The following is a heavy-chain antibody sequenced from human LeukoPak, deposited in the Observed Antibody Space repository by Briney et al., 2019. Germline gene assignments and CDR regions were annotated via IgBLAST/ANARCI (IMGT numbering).Heavy chain of an antibody. CDR1: GGSISSGDYY. D-gene: IGHD3-16*01. J-gene: IGHJ6*03. Sequence: SETLSLTCTVSGGSISSGDYYWSWIRQPPGKGLEWIGSIYHSGSTYYNPSLKSRVTISVDTSKNQFSLKPSSVTAADTAVYYCARRGGGPYYYYMDVWGKGTTVTVSS. V-gene: IGHV4-39*07. CDR3: ARRGGGPYYYYMDV. CDR2: IYHSGST.